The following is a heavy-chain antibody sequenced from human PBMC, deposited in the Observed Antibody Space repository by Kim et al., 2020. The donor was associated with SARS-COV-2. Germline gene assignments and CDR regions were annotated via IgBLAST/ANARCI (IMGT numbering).Heavy chain of an antibody. V-gene: IGHV3-21*06. CDR1: GFAFSSYT. CDR3: SGSPPDYYGMDV. Sequence: GGSLRLSCAASGFAFSSYTMNWVRQAPGKGLEWVSSISASGTYIHYADSVKGRFTISRDNAKNSLFLQMNSLRVEDRAMYYCSGSPPDYYGMDVWDQGTT. J-gene: IGHJ6*02. CDR2: ISASGTYI. D-gene: IGHD1-26*01.